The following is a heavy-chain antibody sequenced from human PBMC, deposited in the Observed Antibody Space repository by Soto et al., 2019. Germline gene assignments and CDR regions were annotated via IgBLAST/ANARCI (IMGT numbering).Heavy chain of an antibody. CDR2: IYYSGST. J-gene: IGHJ3*02. CDR1: NGSISSYY. CDR3: ARVHEYISTILIWRDGFDI. Sequence: QVQLQESGPGLVKPSETLSLTCTVSNGSISSYYWSWIRQPPGKGLEWIGSIYYSGSTNYSPSLERRVTLSVDTAMNQFSLRLTSVTAADTAVYYCARVHEYISTILIWRDGFDIWGQGTMVTVSS. D-gene: IGHD3-3*01. V-gene: IGHV4-59*01.